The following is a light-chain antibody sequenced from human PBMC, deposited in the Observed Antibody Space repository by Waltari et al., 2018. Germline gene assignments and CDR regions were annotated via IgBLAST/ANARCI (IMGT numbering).Light chain of an antibody. CDR2: SNK. J-gene: IGLJ3*02. V-gene: IGLV1-44*01. CDR3: ATWDDSLNGRV. CDR1: SSNIGSNT. Sequence: QSVLTQPPSASGTPGQRVTISCSGSSSNIGSNTVAWYEQFSGMAPRLLIYSNKGRPSGVPDRFSGSKSGSSASLTISGLHFEDEADYYCATWDDSLNGRVFGGGTKLTVL.